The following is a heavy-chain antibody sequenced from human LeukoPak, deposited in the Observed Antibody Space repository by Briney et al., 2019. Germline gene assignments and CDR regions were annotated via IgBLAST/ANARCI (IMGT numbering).Heavy chain of an antibody. CDR2: VSAYDGNT. Sequence: ASVKVSCKTSGHTFSNYGISWVRQAPGQGLEWMGWVSAYDGNTNYAQKFRGRVAMTTDTSTSTAYMELRSLRYDDTAVYYCARAGKTTIPRRGGYYDYYGMDVWGRGTTVTVS. CDR1: GHTFSNYG. CDR3: ARAGKTTIPRRGGYYDYYGMDV. J-gene: IGHJ6*02. V-gene: IGHV1-18*01. D-gene: IGHD4-11*01.